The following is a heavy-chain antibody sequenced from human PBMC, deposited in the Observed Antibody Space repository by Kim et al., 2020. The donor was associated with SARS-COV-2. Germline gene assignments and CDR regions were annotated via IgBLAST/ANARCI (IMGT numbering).Heavy chain of an antibody. CDR1: GFTFSSYA. D-gene: IGHD2-2*01. V-gene: IGHV3-23*01. CDR3: AKDTPAARGYYYYGMDV. Sequence: GGSLRLSCAASGFTFSSYAMSWVRQAPGKGLEWVSAISGSGGSTYYADSVKGRFTISRDNSKNTLYLQMNSLRAEDTAVYYCAKDTPAARGYYYYGMDVWGQGTTVTVSS. J-gene: IGHJ6*02. CDR2: ISGSGGST.